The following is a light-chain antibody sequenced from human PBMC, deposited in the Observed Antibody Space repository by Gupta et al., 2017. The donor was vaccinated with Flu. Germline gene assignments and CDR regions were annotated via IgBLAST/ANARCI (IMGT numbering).Light chain of an antibody. V-gene: IGLV2-23*02. CDR1: SSDVGSYNL. J-gene: IGLJ3*02. CDR3: CADASSNTWV. Sequence: TTNSCTGTSSDVGSYNLVCWHQQTAANTHILMIYEVSRRAAGVASCFSGSKAGNTASLTISGLEAEDDADYYSCADASSNTWVFGGGTKLTVL. CDR2: EVS.